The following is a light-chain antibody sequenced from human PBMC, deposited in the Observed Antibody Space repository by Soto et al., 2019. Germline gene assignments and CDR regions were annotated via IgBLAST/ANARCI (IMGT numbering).Light chain of an antibody. CDR3: QQYESLPT. Sequence: DIQMTQSPSSLSASVGDRVTITCQASQDISKYLNWYQQKPGKAPKLLIYDVFNLGTGVPSRFSGSGSVTHFTFTISSLQPEDVAKYYCQQYESLPTFGGGTKVDIK. CDR2: DVF. J-gene: IGKJ4*01. V-gene: IGKV1-33*01. CDR1: QDISKY.